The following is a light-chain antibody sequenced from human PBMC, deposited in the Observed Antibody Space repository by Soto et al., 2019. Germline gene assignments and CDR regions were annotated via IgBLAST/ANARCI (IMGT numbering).Light chain of an antibody. CDR3: QHRSNWLFT. Sequence: EIVLTQSPATLSLSPGERATLSCRASLSVSSYLAWYQQKPGQAPRLLIYDASNRATGVPAKFSGSGSGTDFTLTISSLEPEDFAVYYCQHRSNWLFTFGQGTKLEI. J-gene: IGKJ2*01. CDR2: DAS. CDR1: LSVSSY. V-gene: IGKV3-11*01.